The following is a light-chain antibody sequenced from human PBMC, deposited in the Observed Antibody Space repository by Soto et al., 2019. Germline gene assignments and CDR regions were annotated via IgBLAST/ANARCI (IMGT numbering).Light chain of an antibody. J-gene: IGKJ1*01. V-gene: IGKV1-39*01. Sequence: MTRSPADLVAIPADSTSLSCRASQSISNYLAWYQQNPGKAPKLLIYDASNLPSGVPARFSGSGSGTDFTLTISSLQPEDFATYYCQQGNNCPRTFGQGTKVDIK. CDR1: QSISNY. CDR3: QQGNNCPRT. CDR2: DAS.